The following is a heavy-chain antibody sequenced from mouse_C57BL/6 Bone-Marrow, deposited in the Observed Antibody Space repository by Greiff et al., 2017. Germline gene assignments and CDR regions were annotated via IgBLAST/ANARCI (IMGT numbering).Heavy chain of an antibody. Sequence: EVQGVESGGGLVQPGGSLKLSCAASGFTFSDYGMAWVRQAPRKGPEWVAFISNLAYSIYYADTVTGRFPISRENAKNTLYLEMSSLRSEDTAMYYCARRGAYYSNYDYARDYWGQGTSVTVSS. V-gene: IGHV5-15*01. J-gene: IGHJ4*01. CDR3: ARRGAYYSNYDYARDY. CDR2: ISNLAYSI. D-gene: IGHD2-5*01. CDR1: GFTFSDYG.